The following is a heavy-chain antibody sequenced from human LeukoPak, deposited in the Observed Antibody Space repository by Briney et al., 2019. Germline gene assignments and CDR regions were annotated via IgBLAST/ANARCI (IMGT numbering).Heavy chain of an antibody. CDR2: ISGSGGST. CDR1: GFTFSSYA. Sequence: PGGSLRLSCAASGFTFSSYAMSWVRQAPGQGLEWVSAISGSGGSTYYADSVKGRFTISRDNSKNTLYLQMNSPRAEDTAVYYCAKSPGSSWYAVWFDPWGQGTLVTVSS. D-gene: IGHD6-13*01. V-gene: IGHV3-23*01. J-gene: IGHJ5*02. CDR3: AKSPGSSWYAVWFDP.